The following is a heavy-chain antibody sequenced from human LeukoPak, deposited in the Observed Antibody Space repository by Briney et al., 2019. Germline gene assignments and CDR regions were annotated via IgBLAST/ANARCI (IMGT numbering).Heavy chain of an antibody. V-gene: IGHV4-59*08. D-gene: IGHD3-9*01. CDR2: IYYSGST. CDR3: ARGKDYDILTGSPGYFDL. CDR1: GGSISSYY. Sequence: SETLSLTCTVSGGSISSYYWSWIRQPPGKGLEWIGYIYYSGSTNYNPSLKSRVTISVDTSKNQFSLKLSSVTAADTAVYYCARGKDYDILTGSPGYFDLWGCGTLVTVSS. J-gene: IGHJ2*01.